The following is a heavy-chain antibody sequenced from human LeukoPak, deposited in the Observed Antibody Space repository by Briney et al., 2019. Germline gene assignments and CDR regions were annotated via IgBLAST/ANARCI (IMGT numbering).Heavy chain of an antibody. Sequence: GGSLRLSCVASGFTFSSYSMTWVRQGPGKGLEWVSSLDSTSTYIYDAESVKGRFTISRDNAKNSLYLQMNSLRAEDTAVYYCARISWDDAFDIWGQGTMVTVSS. CDR2: LDSTSTYI. D-gene: IGHD6-13*01. CDR3: ARISWDDAFDI. V-gene: IGHV3-21*01. CDR1: GFTFSSYS. J-gene: IGHJ3*02.